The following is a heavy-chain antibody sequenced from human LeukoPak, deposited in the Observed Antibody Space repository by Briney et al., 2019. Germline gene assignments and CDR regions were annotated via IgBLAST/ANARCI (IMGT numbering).Heavy chain of an antibody. Sequence: TPSETLSLTCAVYGGSFSGYYWSWIRQPPGKGLEWIGEINHSGSTNYNPSLKSRVTISVDTSKNQFSLKLSSVTAADTAVYYCAGPAEYGSGSRYAFDIWGQGTMVTVSS. V-gene: IGHV4-34*01. J-gene: IGHJ3*02. CDR3: AGPAEYGSGSRYAFDI. CDR1: GGSFSGYY. D-gene: IGHD3-10*01. CDR2: INHSGST.